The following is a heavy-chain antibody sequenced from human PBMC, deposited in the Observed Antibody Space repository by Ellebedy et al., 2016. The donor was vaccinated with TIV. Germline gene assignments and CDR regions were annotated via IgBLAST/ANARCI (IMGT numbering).Heavy chain of an antibody. V-gene: IGHV1-8*01. CDR2: MNPNSGNT. D-gene: IGHD7-27*01. J-gene: IGHJ3*02. CDR1: GYTFTSYD. CDR3: ATNWVDAFDI. Sequence: AASVKVSCKASGYTFTSYDINWVRQATGQGLEWMGWMNPNSGNTGYEQKFQGRLTMTRNTSISTAYMELSSLRSEDTAVYYCATNWVDAFDIWGQGTMVTVSS.